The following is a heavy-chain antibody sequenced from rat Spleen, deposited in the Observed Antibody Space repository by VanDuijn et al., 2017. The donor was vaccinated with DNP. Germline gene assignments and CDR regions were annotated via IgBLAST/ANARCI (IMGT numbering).Heavy chain of an antibody. CDR2: ISASGGST. CDR1: GFTFSDYN. Sequence: EVQLVESGGGLVQPGRSLKLSCAASGFTFSDYNMAWVRQAPKKGLEWVASISASGGSTSYRDSVKGRFTVSRDNAKSTLYLQMDSLRSEDTATYYCTTGGWYFDFWGPGTMVTVSS. J-gene: IGHJ1*01. CDR3: TTGGWYFDF. D-gene: IGHD1-11*01. V-gene: IGHV5S10*01.